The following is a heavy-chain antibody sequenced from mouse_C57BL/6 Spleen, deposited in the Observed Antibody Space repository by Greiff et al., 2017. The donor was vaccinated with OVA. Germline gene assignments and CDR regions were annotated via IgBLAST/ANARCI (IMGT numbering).Heavy chain of an antibody. J-gene: IGHJ4*01. CDR2: IDPSDSYT. V-gene: IGHV1-59*01. CDR1: GYTFTSYW. CDR3: ARKETYYSNYYAMGY. D-gene: IGHD2-5*01. Sequence: QVQLQQPGAELVRPGTSVKLSCKASGYTFTSYWMHWVKQRPGQGLEWIGVIDPSDSYTNYNQKFKGKATLTVDTSSSTAYMQLSSLTSEDSAVYYCARKETYYSNYYAMGYWGQGTSVTVSS.